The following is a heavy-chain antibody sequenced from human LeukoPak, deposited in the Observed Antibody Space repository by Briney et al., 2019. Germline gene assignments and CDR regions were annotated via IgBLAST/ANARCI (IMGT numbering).Heavy chain of an antibody. V-gene: IGHV3-20*01. CDR2: INWSGGST. CDR3: AKTGRFSSSWAYFDY. D-gene: IGHD6-13*01. CDR1: GFTFSSYW. J-gene: IGHJ4*02. Sequence: PGGSLRLSCAASGFTFSSYWMSWVRQVPGKGLEWVSGINWSGGSTDYADSVKGRFTISRDNAKNSLYLQMNSLRAEDTALYHCAKTGRFSSSWAYFDYWGQGTLVTVSS.